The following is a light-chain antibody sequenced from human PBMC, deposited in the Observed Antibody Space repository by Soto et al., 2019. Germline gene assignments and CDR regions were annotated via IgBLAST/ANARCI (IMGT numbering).Light chain of an antibody. CDR3: QQYSDSSGT. CDR1: QSVSSW. V-gene: IGKV1-5*03. CDR2: KAS. J-gene: IGKJ1*01. Sequence: DIQMTQSPSTLSASVGDRLTITCRASQSVSSWLAWYQQKPGKAPKLLIYKASSLESGVPSRFSGSGSGTDFTLTISSLQPDDFATYYCQQYSDSSGTFGQGTKVDIK.